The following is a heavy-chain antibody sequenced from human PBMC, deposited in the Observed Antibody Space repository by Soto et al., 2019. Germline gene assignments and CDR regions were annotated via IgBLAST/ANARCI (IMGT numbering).Heavy chain of an antibody. CDR3: ARKTTVVTGVFDY. D-gene: IGHD4-17*01. CDR2: IYYSGST. Sequence: QVQLQESGPGLVKPSETLSLTCTVSGGSVSSGSYYWSWIRQPPGKGLEWIGYIYYSGSTNYNPSLTSRVTISVDTSKNQFSLKLSSVTAADTAVYYCARKTTVVTGVFDYWGQGTLVTVSS. J-gene: IGHJ4*02. V-gene: IGHV4-61*01. CDR1: GGSVSSGSYY.